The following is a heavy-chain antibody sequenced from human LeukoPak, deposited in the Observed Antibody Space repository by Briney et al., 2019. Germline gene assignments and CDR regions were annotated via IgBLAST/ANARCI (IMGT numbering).Heavy chain of an antibody. Sequence: SESLCVTCTVSGGSISSNSYYWGWIRQPPGKGRECMGCIYYSASTYHNPSLQSRVSISVDTYKHQYSLKLSSVPAAHTAVYYCARAGGFTMVRGAVNNWFEPWGQGILVPVSS. CDR2: IYYSAST. CDR3: ARAGGFTMVRGAVNNWFEP. J-gene: IGHJ5*02. V-gene: IGHV4-39*07. D-gene: IGHD3-10*01. CDR1: GGSISSNSYY.